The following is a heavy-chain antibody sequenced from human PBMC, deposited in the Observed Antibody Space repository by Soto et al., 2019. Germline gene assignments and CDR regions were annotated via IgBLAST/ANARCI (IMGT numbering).Heavy chain of an antibody. V-gene: IGHV3-48*02. J-gene: IGHJ4*02. CDR1: GFTFSSYS. CDR2: ISSSSSTI. D-gene: IGHD3-10*01. Sequence: LRLSCAASGFTFSSYSMNWVRQAPGKGLEWVSYISSSSSTIYYADSVKGRFTISRDNAKNSLYLQMNSLRDEDTAVYYCASNSRDGLLWFGELLIFWGQGTLVTVSS. CDR3: ASNSRDGLLWFGELLIF.